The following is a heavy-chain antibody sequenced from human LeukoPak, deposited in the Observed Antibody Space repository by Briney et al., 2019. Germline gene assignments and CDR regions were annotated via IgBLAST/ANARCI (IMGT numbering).Heavy chain of an antibody. CDR3: ARDRLRLAPRTEFDY. CDR1: GFTVSSNY. V-gene: IGHV3-66*01. J-gene: IGHJ4*02. Sequence: PGGSLRLSCAASGFTVSSNYMSWVRQAPGKGLEWVSVIYSGGSTYYADSVKGRFTISRDNSKNTLYLQMNSLRAEDTAVYYCARDRLRLAPRTEFDYWGQGTLVTVSS. CDR2: IYSGGST. D-gene: IGHD6-6*01.